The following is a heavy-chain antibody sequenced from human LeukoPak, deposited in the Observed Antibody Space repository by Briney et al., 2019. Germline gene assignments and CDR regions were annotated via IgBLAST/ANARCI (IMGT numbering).Heavy chain of an antibody. CDR3: AKDRGGAYAFDI. Sequence: GGSLRLSCAASGFTFSSYWMHWVRQAPGKGLVWASRINSDGSSTSYADSVKGRFTISRDNAKNMLYLQMNSLRAEDTAVYYCAKDRGGAYAFDIWGQGTMVTVSS. J-gene: IGHJ3*02. D-gene: IGHD3-16*01. CDR1: GFTFSSYW. CDR2: INSDGSST. V-gene: IGHV3-74*01.